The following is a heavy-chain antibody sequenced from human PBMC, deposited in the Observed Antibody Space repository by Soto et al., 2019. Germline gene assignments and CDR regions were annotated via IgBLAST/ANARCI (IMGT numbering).Heavy chain of an antibody. CDR3: VKGKYSSSGLLDWFDP. Sequence: PGGSLRLSCSGSGFTFSSYAMHWVRQAPGKGLEYASAISSNGGSTYYADSVKGRFTISRDNSKKTLYLQMTSLRVEDTAVYYCVKGKYSSSGLLDWFDPWGQGTVVTSPQ. CDR1: GFTFSSYA. CDR2: ISSNGGST. V-gene: IGHV3-64D*06. J-gene: IGHJ5*01. D-gene: IGHD6-6*01.